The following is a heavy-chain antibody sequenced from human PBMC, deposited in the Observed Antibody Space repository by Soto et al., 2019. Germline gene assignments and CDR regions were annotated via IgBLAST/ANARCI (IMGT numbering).Heavy chain of an antibody. CDR2: ISSSSSTI. J-gene: IGHJ3*01. CDR1: GFTFSSYS. CDR3: AKDPNSDLLGGFEF. V-gene: IGHV3-48*02. Sequence: GGSLRLSCAASGFTFSSYSMNWVRQAPGKGLEWVSYISSSSSTIYYADSVKGRFTISRDNAKNSLYLQMNSLRDEDTAVYYCAKDPNSDLLGGFEFGGQGTMVTVSS. D-gene: IGHD2-15*01.